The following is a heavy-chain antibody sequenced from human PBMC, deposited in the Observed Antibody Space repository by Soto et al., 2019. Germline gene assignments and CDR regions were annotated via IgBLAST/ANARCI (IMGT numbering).Heavy chain of an antibody. CDR3: TSGVNWNDVSDY. CDR2: IYSNGRT. CDR1: GGSISSYY. V-gene: IGHV4-59*01. J-gene: IGHJ4*02. Sequence: SETLSLTCTVSGGSISSYYWTWIRQPPGRGLEWIGYIYSNGRTNYNPSLKSRVTISVDTSKNQFSLKLRSVTAADTAVYYCTSGVNWNDVSDYWGQGTLVTVSS. D-gene: IGHD1-1*01.